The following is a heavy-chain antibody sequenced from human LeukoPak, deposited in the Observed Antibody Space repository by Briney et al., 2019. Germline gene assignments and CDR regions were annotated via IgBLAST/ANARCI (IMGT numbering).Heavy chain of an antibody. D-gene: IGHD1-26*01. CDR2: INHSGST. J-gene: IGHJ4*02. Sequence: SETLSLTCAVYGGSFSGYYWSWIRQPPGKGLEWIGEINHSGSTNYNPSLKSRVTISVDTSKNQFSLKLSSVTAADTAVYYRASREASERWELPNRPAYFDYWGQGTLVTVSS. CDR3: ASREASERWELPNRPAYFDY. V-gene: IGHV4-34*01. CDR1: GGSFSGYY.